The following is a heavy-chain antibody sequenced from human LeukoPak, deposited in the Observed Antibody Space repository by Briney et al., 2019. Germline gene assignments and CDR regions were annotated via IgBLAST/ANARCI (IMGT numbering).Heavy chain of an antibody. CDR1: GFSFSSYS. Sequence: GGSLRLSCAASGFSFSSYSMNWVRQAPGQGLEWVSYITSDSTTMFYADSVKGRFTASRDNAENSMYLQMNSLRAEGTAVYYCATLNWYFDLWGRGTLVTVSS. CDR3: ATLNWYFDL. V-gene: IGHV3-48*01. CDR2: ITSDSTTM. J-gene: IGHJ2*01.